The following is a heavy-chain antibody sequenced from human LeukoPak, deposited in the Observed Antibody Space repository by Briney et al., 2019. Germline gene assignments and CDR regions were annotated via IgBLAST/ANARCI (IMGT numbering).Heavy chain of an antibody. V-gene: IGHV3-21*01. CDR1: GFTFSSYS. D-gene: IGHD3-22*01. CDR2: ISSSSYI. J-gene: IGHJ4*02. Sequence: GGSLRLSCAASGFTFSSYSMNWVRQAPGKGREWVSSISSSSYIYYADSVKGRFTISRDNAKNSLYLQMNSLRAEDTAVYYCARDIWDDSSGYYYGTFDYWGQGTLVTVSS. CDR3: ARDIWDDSSGYYYGTFDY.